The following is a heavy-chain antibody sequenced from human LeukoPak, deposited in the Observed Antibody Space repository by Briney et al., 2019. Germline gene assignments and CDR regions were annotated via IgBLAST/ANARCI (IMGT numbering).Heavy chain of an antibody. CDR3: AKDGGVQQQLERGFDY. J-gene: IGHJ4*02. CDR2: ISSNGGST. D-gene: IGHD6-13*01. Sequence: GGSLRLSCAASGFTFSSYAMHWVRQAPGKGLEYVSAISSNGGSTYYANSVKGRFTISRDNSKNTLYLQMGSLRAEDMAVYYCAKDGGVQQQLERGFDYWGQGTLVTVSS. CDR1: GFTFSSYA. V-gene: IGHV3-64*01.